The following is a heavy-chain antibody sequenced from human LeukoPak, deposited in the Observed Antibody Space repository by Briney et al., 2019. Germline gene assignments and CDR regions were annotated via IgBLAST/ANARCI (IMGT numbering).Heavy chain of an antibody. V-gene: IGHV4-4*07. CDR3: ARNEHYDSWSGYLGYFDY. CDR2: IYTSGST. J-gene: IGHJ4*02. Sequence: SETLSLTCTVSGGSISSYYWSWIRQPAGKGLEWIGRIYTSGSTNYNPSLKSRVTMSVDTSKNQFSLKLSSVTAADTAVYYCARNEHYDSWSGYLGYFDYWGQGTLVTVSS. CDR1: GGSISSYY. D-gene: IGHD3-3*01.